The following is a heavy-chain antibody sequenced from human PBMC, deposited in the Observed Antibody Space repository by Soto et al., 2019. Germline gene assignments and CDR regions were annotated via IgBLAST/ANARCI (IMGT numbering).Heavy chain of an antibody. CDR1: GGSLSSGGYY. D-gene: IGHD3-16*02. CDR3: AREIGYYDYVWGSYRSRSGMDV. V-gene: IGHV4-31*03. Sequence: QVQLQESGPGLVKPSQTLSLTCTVSGGSLSSGGYYWSWIRQHPGKGLEWIGYIYYSGSTYYNPSLKSRVTISVDTSKNRFSPKLSSATAADTAVYYCAREIGYYDYVWGSYRSRSGMDVWGQGTTVTVSS. J-gene: IGHJ6*02. CDR2: IYYSGST.